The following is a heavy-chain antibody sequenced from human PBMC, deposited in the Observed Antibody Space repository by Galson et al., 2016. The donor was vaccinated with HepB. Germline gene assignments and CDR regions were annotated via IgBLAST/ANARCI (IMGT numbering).Heavy chain of an antibody. V-gene: IGHV4-59*01. Sequence: SETLSLTCTVSGASITTYYWSWIRQPPGKALEWIGYIHHRWSTKYNPSLNSRVTMSLDTSENQFSLNLRSVTAADTAVYYCTRDFDPFDSWGQGTLVTVSS. D-gene: IGHD3-9*01. CDR3: TRDFDPFDS. CDR1: GASITTYY. CDR2: IHHRWST. J-gene: IGHJ5*01.